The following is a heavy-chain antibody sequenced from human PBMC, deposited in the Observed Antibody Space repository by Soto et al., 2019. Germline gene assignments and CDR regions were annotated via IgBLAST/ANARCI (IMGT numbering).Heavy chain of an antibody. CDR3: ARLPHLGYCSSTSCPRTFDY. D-gene: IGHD2-2*01. V-gene: IGHV1-69*02. CDR1: GGTFSSYT. CDR2: IIPILGIA. Sequence: QVQLVQSGAEVKKPGSSVKVSCKASGGTFSSYTISWVRQAPGQGLEWMGRIIPILGIANYAQKFQGRVTITAEKSTSTAYMELSSLRSEDTAVYYCARLPHLGYCSSTSCPRTFDYWGQGTLVTVSS. J-gene: IGHJ4*02.